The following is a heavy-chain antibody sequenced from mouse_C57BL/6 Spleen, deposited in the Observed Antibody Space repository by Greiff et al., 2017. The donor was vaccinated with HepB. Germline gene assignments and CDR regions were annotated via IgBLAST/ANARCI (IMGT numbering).Heavy chain of an antibody. V-gene: IGHV1-64*01. CDR2: IHPNSGST. Sequence: QVQLKQPGAELVKPGASVKLSCKASGYTFTSYWMHWVKQRPGQGLEWIGMIHPNSGSTNYNEKFKSKATLTVDKSSSTAYMQLSSLTSEDSAVYYCARGYYYGSSYRGAMDYWGQGTSVTVSS. D-gene: IGHD1-1*01. CDR1: GYTFTSYW. J-gene: IGHJ4*01. CDR3: ARGYYYGSSYRGAMDY.